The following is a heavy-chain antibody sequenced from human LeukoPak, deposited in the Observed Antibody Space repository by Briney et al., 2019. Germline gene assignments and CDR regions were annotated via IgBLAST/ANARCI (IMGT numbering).Heavy chain of an antibody. V-gene: IGHV3-48*01. CDR3: ARDTRGYY. J-gene: IGHJ4*02. CDR1: GFTFSSYS. D-gene: IGHD3-10*01. Sequence: GGSLRLSCAASGFTFSSYSMNWVRQAPGKGLEWVSYISSSSGTIYYADSVKGRFTISRDNAKNSLYLQMNSLRAEDTAVYYCARDTRGYYWGQGTLVTVSS. CDR2: ISSSSGTI.